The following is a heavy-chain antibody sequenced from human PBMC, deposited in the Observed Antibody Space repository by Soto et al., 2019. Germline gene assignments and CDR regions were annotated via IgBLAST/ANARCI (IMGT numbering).Heavy chain of an antibody. Sequence: QVQLVQSGAEVKKPGASVKVSCKASGYTFTDYYIHWVRQAPGQGLEWMGWINSKSGDTKYAQKFQGWVTMTRDTSTTTAYMEMTGLKSDDTAVYYCARVVPGAEAWFGPWGQGTLVTVSS. V-gene: IGHV1-2*04. CDR3: ARVVPGAEAWFGP. D-gene: IGHD2-2*01. CDR2: INSKSGDT. J-gene: IGHJ5*02. CDR1: GYTFTDYY.